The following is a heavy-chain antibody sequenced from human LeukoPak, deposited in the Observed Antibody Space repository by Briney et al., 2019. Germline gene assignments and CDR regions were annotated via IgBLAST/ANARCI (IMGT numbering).Heavy chain of an antibody. D-gene: IGHD3-10*01. J-gene: IGHJ2*01. V-gene: IGHV3-7*01. CDR2: IKQDGSEK. CDR1: GFTFSSYW. CDR3: ASPPSRRGSSFGYFDL. Sequence: GGSLRLSCAASGFTFSSYWMSWVRQAPGKGLEWVANIKQDGSEKYYVDSVKGRFTISRDNAKNSLCLQMNSLRAEDTAVYYCASPPSRRGSSFGYFDLWGRGTLVTVSS.